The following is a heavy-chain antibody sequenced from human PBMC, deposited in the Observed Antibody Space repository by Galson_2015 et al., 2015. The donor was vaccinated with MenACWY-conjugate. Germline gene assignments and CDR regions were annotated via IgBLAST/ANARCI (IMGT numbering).Heavy chain of an antibody. CDR2: ISGSAGST. Sequence: SLRLSCAASGFTFSSYAMSWVRQAPGKGLEWVSAISGSAGSTYYADSVKGRFTISRDNSMNTVYLQINSLKTEDTAVYYCAREGDSSGPDFDYWGQGTLVTASS. CDR3: AREGDSSGPDFDY. CDR1: GFTFSSYA. V-gene: IGHV3-23*01. J-gene: IGHJ4*02. D-gene: IGHD3-22*01.